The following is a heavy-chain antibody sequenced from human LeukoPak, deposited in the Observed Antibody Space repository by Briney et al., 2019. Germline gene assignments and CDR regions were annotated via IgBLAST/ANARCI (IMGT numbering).Heavy chain of an antibody. CDR3: ARGGFLDPFDP. J-gene: IGHJ5*02. Sequence: PSETLSLTCTVSGGSISSYYWSWIRQPPGKGLEWIGYIYYSGSTNYNPSLKSRVTISVDTSKNQFSLKVSSVTAADTAVYYCARGGFLDPFDPWGQGTLVTVSS. CDR2: IYYSGST. CDR1: GGSISSYY. V-gene: IGHV4-59*01. D-gene: IGHD1-1*01.